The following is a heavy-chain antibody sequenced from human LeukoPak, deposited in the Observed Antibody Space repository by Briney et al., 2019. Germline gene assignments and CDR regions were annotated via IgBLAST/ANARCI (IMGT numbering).Heavy chain of an antibody. CDR3: AREGAGRGRSFDY. V-gene: IGHV4-59*11. CDR1: GGSISSHY. D-gene: IGHD3-10*01. CDR2: IYYSGST. Sequence: SETLSLTCTVSGGSISSHYWSWIRQPPGKGLEWIGCIYYSGSTNYNPSLESRVTISVDTSKNQFSLKLSSVTAADTAVYYCAREGAGRGRSFDYWGQGTLVTVSS. J-gene: IGHJ4*02.